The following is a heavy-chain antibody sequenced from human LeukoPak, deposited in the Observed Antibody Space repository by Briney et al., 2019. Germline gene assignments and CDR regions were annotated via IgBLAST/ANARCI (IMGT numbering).Heavy chain of an antibody. CDR3: TKDIRRTTEYYFDY. CDR2: ISWNSGSI. J-gene: IGHJ4*02. CDR1: GVTFDDYA. Sequence: GGSLRLSCAASGVTFDDYAMHWVRQAPGKGLEWVSGISWNSGSIGYADSVKGRFTISRDNAKNALYLQMNSLRTEDTALYYCTKDIRRTTEYYFDYWGQGALVTVSS. V-gene: IGHV3-9*01. D-gene: IGHD1-1*01.